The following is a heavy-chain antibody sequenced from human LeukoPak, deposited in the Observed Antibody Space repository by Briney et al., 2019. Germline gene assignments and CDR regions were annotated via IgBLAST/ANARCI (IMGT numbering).Heavy chain of an antibody. CDR1: GFTFSNYA. J-gene: IGHJ6*02. Sequence: GGSLRLSCAASGFTFSNYAMTWVRQAPGKGLEWVAAISDSSGRTYYADSVKGRFTISRDNSKNTLYVQMNSLRAEDTAVYHCAENRAAVPGTQNYYYYGMDVWGQGTTVAVSS. D-gene: IGHD6-19*01. CDR2: ISDSSGRT. CDR3: AENRAAVPGTQNYYYYGMDV. V-gene: IGHV3-23*01.